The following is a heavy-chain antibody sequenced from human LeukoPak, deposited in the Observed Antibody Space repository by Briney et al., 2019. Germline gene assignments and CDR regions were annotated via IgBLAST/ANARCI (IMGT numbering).Heavy chain of an antibody. J-gene: IGHJ3*02. D-gene: IGHD3-10*02. Sequence: NTSETLSLTCTVSGGSISSYYWSWIRQPDGKGLEWIGRIYTSGSTNYNPSLKSRVTMSVDTSKNQFSLKLSSVTAADTAVYYCARITMSVAFDIWGQGTMVTVSS. V-gene: IGHV4-4*07. CDR1: GGSISSYY. CDR3: ARITMSVAFDI. CDR2: IYTSGST.